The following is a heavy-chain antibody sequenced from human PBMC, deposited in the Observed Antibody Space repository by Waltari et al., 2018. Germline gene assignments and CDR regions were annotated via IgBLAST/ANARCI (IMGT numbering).Heavy chain of an antibody. D-gene: IGHD5-12*01. J-gene: IGHJ4*02. Sequence: QVQLQESGPGLVKPSETLSLTCAVSGYSISSGYYWGWIRQPPGKGLEWIGSIYHSGSTYYNPSLKSRVTISVDTSKNQFSLKLSSVTAADTAVYYCARHEYSGYDYWGQGTLVTVSS. CDR3: ARHEYSGYDY. CDR1: GYSISSGYY. CDR2: IYHSGST. V-gene: IGHV4-38-2*01.